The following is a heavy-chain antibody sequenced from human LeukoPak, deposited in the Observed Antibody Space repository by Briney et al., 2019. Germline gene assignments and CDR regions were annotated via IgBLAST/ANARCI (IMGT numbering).Heavy chain of an antibody. Sequence: SETLSLTCTVSGVSISSSYSYWSWIRQPPGKGLEWIVEINHSGSTNYNPSLKSRVTISVDTSKNQFSLKLSSVTAADTAVYYCARAPRRGLSGWTTRGYFDYWGQGTLVTVSS. CDR2: INHSGST. CDR1: GVSISSSYSY. V-gene: IGHV4-39*07. D-gene: IGHD6-19*01. J-gene: IGHJ4*02. CDR3: ARAPRRGLSGWTTRGYFDY.